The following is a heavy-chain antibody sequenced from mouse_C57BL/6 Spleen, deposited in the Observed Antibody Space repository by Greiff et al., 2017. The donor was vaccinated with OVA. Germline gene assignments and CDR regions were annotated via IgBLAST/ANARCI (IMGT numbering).Heavy chain of an antibody. D-gene: IGHD3-3*01. CDR2: ISDGGSYT. CDR3: ARGKGRGYFDY. CDR1: GFTFSSYA. Sequence: EVMLVESGGGLVKPGGSLKLSCAASGFTFSSYAMSWVRQTPEKRLEWVATISDGGSYTYYPDNVKGRFTISRDNAKNNLYLQMSHLKSEDTAMYYCARGKGRGYFDYWGQGTTLTVSS. J-gene: IGHJ2*01. V-gene: IGHV5-4*03.